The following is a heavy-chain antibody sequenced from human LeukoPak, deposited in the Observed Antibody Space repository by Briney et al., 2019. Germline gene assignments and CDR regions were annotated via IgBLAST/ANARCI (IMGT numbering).Heavy chain of an antibody. CDR2: IWYDGSDK. D-gene: IGHD3-10*01. CDR1: GFTFSSYG. V-gene: IGHV3-33*01. Sequence: GGSLRLSCAASGFTFSSYGMHWVRQAPGKGLEWVALIWYDGSDKYYADSVKGRFTVSRDNSKNTLHLQMNSLRAEDTAVYYCARGRVVIPEGPDYWGQGTLVTVSS. J-gene: IGHJ4*02. CDR3: ARGRVVIPEGPDY.